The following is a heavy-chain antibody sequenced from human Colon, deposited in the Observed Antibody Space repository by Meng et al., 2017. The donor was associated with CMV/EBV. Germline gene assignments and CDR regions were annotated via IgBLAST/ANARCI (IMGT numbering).Heavy chain of an antibody. D-gene: IGHD5-18*01. J-gene: IGHJ4*02. Sequence: GESLKISCAASGFTFNSYIMNWVRQAPGKGLEWVSSISSRSTYRSYADSLKGRFTISRDNAKNSVYLQMNSLRVEDTAVYYCARDRGHNNGYAFDYWGQGTLVTVSS. CDR1: GFTFNSYI. V-gene: IGHV3-21*01. CDR2: ISSRSTYR. CDR3: ARDRGHNNGYAFDY.